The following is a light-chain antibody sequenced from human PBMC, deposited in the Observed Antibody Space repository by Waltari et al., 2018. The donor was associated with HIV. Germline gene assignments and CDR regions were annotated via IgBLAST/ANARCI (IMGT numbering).Light chain of an antibody. CDR2: GNS. V-gene: IGLV1-40*01. CDR1: SADMGAGYV. CDR3: QSYDSSLSGPRV. J-gene: IGLJ1*01. Sequence: QSVLTQPPSVSAAPGPRAPISCTWSSADMGAGYVVLWHQQLPGTAPKLLIYGNSNRPSGVPDRFSGSKSGTSASLAITGLQAEDEADYYCQSYDSSLSGPRVFGTGTKVTVL.